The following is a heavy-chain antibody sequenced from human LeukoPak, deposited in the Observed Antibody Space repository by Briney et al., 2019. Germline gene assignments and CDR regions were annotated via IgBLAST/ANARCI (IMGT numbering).Heavy chain of an antibody. D-gene: IGHD3-22*01. CDR3: AKSPYYYDSSGSPFDF. Sequence: PGGSLRLSCAASGFTFHDYAVHGVRQAPGQGLEWVSGLSWDSANIGYADSVKGRFTISRDNAKNSLYLQMNSLRVEDAALYYCAKSPYYYDSSGSPFDFWGQGTLVTVSS. V-gene: IGHV3-9*01. J-gene: IGHJ4*02. CDR2: LSWDSANI. CDR1: GFTFHDYA.